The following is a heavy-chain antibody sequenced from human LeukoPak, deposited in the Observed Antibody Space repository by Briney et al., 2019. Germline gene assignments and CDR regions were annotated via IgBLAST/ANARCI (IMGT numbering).Heavy chain of an antibody. CDR3: ARGTRWLQPYYFDY. D-gene: IGHD5-24*01. CDR1: GYTFTGYY. CDR2: INPNSGGT. Sequence: ASVKVSCKASGYTFTGYYMHWVRQAPGQGVEWMGWINPNSGGTNYAQKFQGRVTMTRDTSISTAYMELSRLRSDDTAVYYCARGTRWLQPYYFDYWGQGTLVTVSS. V-gene: IGHV1-2*02. J-gene: IGHJ4*02.